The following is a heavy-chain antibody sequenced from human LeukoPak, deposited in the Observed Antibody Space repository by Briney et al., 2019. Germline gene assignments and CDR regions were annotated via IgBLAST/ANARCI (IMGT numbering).Heavy chain of an antibody. Sequence: GGSLRLSCAASGFTFSSYSMNWVRQAPGKGLEWVSYISSSSSTIYYADSVKGRFTISRDNAKNSLYLQMNSLRAEDTAVYYCAKQPDGGYYYYYMDVWGKGTTVTVSS. CDR3: AKQPDGGYYYYYMDV. D-gene: IGHD3-16*01. CDR2: ISSSSSTI. V-gene: IGHV3-48*04. J-gene: IGHJ6*03. CDR1: GFTFSSYS.